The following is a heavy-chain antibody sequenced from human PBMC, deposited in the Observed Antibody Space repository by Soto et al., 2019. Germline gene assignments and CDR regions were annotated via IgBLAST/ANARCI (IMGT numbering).Heavy chain of an antibody. J-gene: IGHJ6*01. D-gene: IGHD3-10*01. CDR1: GFTVSVNY. CDR3: ARDQFYGSASSNYIYQYYYGMDV. V-gene: IGHV3-53*02. Sequence: EVQLLETGGGLIQPGGSLRLSCAASGFTVSVNYMSWVRQAPGKGLEWVSVVDTGGSTYYADSVKGRFTISRDNSKNTLYLQMNSLRVGDTAVYYCARDQFYGSASSNYIYQYYYGMDVW. CDR2: VDTGGST.